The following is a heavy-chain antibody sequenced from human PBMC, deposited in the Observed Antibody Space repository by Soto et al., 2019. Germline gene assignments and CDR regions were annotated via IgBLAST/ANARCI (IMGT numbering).Heavy chain of an antibody. CDR1: GITVITNY. CDR2: IYSDGST. Sequence: EVQLVESGGGLVQPGGSLRLSCAASGITVITNYISWVRQAPGQGLEWVSGIYSDGSTHYADSVKGRFTISRDNSNNTLYLQMNTLRAEDTGVYYCTRDPTTSIVTDYWGQGTLVTVSS. D-gene: IGHD2-21*01. CDR3: TRDPTTSIVTDY. V-gene: IGHV3-66*01. J-gene: IGHJ4*02.